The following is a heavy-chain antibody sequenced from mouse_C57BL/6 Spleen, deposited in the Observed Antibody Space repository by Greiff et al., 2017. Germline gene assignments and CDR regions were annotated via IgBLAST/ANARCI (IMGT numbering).Heavy chain of an antibody. CDR1: GYTFTDYN. D-gene: IGHD2-4*01. V-gene: IGHV1-18*01. CDR2: INPNNGGT. J-gene: IGHJ1*03. CDR3: ARGNDYDVWYFDV. Sequence: EVQLQQSGPELVKPGASVKIPCKASGYTFTDYNMDWVKQSHGKSLEWIGDINPNNGGTIYNQKFKGKATLTVDKSSSTAYMELRSLTSDDTAVYYCARGNDYDVWYFDVWGTGTTVTVSS.